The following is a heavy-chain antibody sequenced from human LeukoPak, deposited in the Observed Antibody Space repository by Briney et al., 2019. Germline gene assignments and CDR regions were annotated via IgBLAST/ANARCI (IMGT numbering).Heavy chain of an antibody. D-gene: IGHD3-3*01. Sequence: ASVRVSCKASGYTFTGYYIHWLRQTPGQGLEWMGWLNPNNGDTNYARKFQGRVTMTRVTSISTAYMELRRLTSDDTAVYYCAGDPGVQLFAGTLANDYWGQGTLVTVSS. J-gene: IGHJ4*02. CDR3: AGDPGVQLFAGTLANDY. CDR2: LNPNNGDT. CDR1: GYTFTGYY. V-gene: IGHV1-2*02.